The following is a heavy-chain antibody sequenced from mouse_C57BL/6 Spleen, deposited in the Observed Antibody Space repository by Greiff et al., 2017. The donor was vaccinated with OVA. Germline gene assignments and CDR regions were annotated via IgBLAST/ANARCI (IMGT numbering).Heavy chain of an antibody. Sequence: VQLKESGPGLAKPSQTLSLTCSVTGYSITSDYWNWIRKFPGNKLEYMGYISYSGSTYYNPSLKSRISITRDTSKNQYYLQLNSVTTEDTATYYCARSASYDYDEVWYFDVWGTGTTVTVSS. CDR3: ARSASYDYDEVWYFDV. D-gene: IGHD2-4*01. J-gene: IGHJ1*03. CDR1: GYSITSDY. CDR2: ISYSGST. V-gene: IGHV3-8*01.